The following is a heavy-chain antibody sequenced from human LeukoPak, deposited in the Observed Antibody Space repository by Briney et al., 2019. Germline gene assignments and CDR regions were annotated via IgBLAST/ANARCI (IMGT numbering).Heavy chain of an antibody. V-gene: IGHV4-30-2*02. CDR3: AGFGYGGNAIDEYFQH. CDR2: IYHSGST. J-gene: IGHJ1*01. CDR1: GGSISSGGYY. D-gene: IGHD4-23*01. Sequence: SQTLSLTCTVSGGSISSGGYYWSWIRQPPGKGLEWIGYIYHSGSTYYNPSLKSRATISVDRSKNQFSLKLSSVTAADTAVYYCAGFGYGGNAIDEYFQHWGQGTLVTVSS.